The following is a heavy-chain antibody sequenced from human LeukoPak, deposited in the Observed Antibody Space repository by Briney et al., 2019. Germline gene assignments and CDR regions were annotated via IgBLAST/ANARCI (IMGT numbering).Heavy chain of an antibody. V-gene: IGHV4-34*01. CDR2: INHSGRT. CDR1: GGSFTDYY. J-gene: IGHJ4*02. Sequence: SETLSLTCAVYGGSFTDYYWTWIRQPPGKGLEWIGEINHSGRTNYNPSLKSRLTISVDTSRNQFSLKLSSVTAADTAVYYCARRAVSGRKFDYWGQGTLVTVSS. CDR3: ARRAVSGRKFDY.